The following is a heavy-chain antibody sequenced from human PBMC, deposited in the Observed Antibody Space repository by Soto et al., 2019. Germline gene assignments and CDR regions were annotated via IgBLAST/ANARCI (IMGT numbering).Heavy chain of an antibody. CDR1: GFSLTTNGVS. J-gene: IGHJ3*02. CDR3: AHRHTLTSAFDI. Sequence: QITLKESGPTLVKPTQTLTMTCTFSGFSLTTNGVSVGWIRQPPGKALEGLALIYWDDDKRYSPSLKNRLNIAKGASENQMVLTLTNMDPADTATYFCAHRHTLTSAFDIWGQGTEVTVSS. CDR2: IYWDDDK. V-gene: IGHV2-5*02. D-gene: IGHD4-17*01.